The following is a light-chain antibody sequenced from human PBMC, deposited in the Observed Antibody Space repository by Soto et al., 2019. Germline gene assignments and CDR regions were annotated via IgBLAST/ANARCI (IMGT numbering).Light chain of an antibody. CDR1: SSDVGGYNY. V-gene: IGLV2-14*01. Sequence: QSALTQPASVSGSPGQSITISCTGTSSDVGGYNYVSWYQQHPGKAPKLMIYEVSNRPSGVSNRFSGSKSGNAASLTISGLQAEDEADYYCSSYTSSGTQVFGGGTKVTVL. CDR2: EVS. J-gene: IGLJ3*02. CDR3: SSYTSSGTQV.